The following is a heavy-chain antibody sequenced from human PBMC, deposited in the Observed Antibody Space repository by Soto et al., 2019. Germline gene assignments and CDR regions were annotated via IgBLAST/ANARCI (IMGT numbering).Heavy chain of an antibody. V-gene: IGHV3-21*01. D-gene: IGHD1-26*01. CDR2: IGTSGSYI. J-gene: IGHJ4*02. CDR1: GFSVSCYS. CDR3: ARGSAFIGLDY. Sequence: PWASLILSCAVTGFSVSCYSMNWVRQAPGKGLEWVSSIGTSGSYIYDTDSVKGRFTISRDNTKDSLYLQMNSLRAEDTAIYYCARGSAFIGLDYWGQGT.